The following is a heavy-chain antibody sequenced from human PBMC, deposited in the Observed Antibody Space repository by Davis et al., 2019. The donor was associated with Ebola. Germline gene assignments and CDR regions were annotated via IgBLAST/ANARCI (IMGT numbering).Heavy chain of an antibody. CDR3: ARVPHYYDNGGNNKGHNAFDF. CDR1: GYSFANFG. D-gene: IGHD3-22*01. J-gene: IGHJ3*01. V-gene: IGHV1-2*02. Sequence: ASVQVSCKASGYSFANFGISWVRQAPGQGLAWLGRINSNNGDTNYAQKFQGRVTMTRDTSISTTYLELSSLRSDDTAMYYCARVPHYYDNGGNNKGHNAFDFWGQGKMVTVSS. CDR2: INSNNGDT.